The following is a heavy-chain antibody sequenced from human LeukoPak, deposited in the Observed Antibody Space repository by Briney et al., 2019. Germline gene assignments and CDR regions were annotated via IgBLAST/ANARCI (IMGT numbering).Heavy chain of an antibody. J-gene: IGHJ4*02. V-gene: IGHV4-4*02. Sequence: SETLSDTCVLSVGSIDITNYWSWVRQAPGKGLEWIGENSHGGTTKYNPSLRSRVAMSLDRANNQFSLSLTSVTAADTAVYYCTRESRPFCPFAYWGQGVLVTVSS. D-gene: IGHD3-3*01. CDR3: TRESRPFCPFAY. CDR1: VGSIDITNY. CDR2: NSHGGTT.